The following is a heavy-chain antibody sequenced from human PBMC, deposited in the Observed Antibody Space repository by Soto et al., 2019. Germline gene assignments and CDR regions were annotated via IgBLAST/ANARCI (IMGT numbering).Heavy chain of an antibody. CDR3: ARLSTYQYYYYYMDV. V-gene: IGHV4-39*01. J-gene: IGHJ6*03. D-gene: IGHD4-4*01. Sequence: QLQLQESGPGLVKPSETLSLTCTVSGGSISSSSYYWGWIRQPPGKGLEWIGSIYYGGTTYYNPSLKSRVTISVDTSKNQFSLKLSSVTAADTAVFCCARLSTYQYYYYYMDVWGKGTTVTVSS. CDR2: IYYGGTT. CDR1: GGSISSSSYY.